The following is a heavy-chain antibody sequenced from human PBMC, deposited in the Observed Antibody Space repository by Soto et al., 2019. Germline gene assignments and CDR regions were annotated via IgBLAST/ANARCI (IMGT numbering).Heavy chain of an antibody. Sequence: PGGSLRLSCAASGFICSSYDMSWVRQAPGKGLEWVSTILVDGRTFYVDSVKGRFTISRDGSKDTVYPQMNSLTAGDTALYYCARATATGGGAFDICGQGTMVTVSS. J-gene: IGHJ3*02. V-gene: IGHV3-23*01. CDR3: ARATATGGGAFDI. CDR1: GFICSSYD. D-gene: IGHD2-8*02. CDR2: ILVDGRT.